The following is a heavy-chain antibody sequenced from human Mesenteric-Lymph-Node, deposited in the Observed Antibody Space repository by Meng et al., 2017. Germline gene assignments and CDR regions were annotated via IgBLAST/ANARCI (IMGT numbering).Heavy chain of an antibody. J-gene: IGHJ4*02. D-gene: IGHD1-14*01. Sequence: QVELVESGGGVVQPGRSLRLSCAASGFTFSSYGMHWVRQAPGKGLEWVAVIWYDGSNKYYADSVKGRFTISRDNAKNTLYLQMNSLRVEDTAVYYCARGYRDYWSQGTLVTVSS. V-gene: IGHV3-33*01. CDR2: IWYDGSNK. CDR3: ARGYRDY. CDR1: GFTFSSYG.